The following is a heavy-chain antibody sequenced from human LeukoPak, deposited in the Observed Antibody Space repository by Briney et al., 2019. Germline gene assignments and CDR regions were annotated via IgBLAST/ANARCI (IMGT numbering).Heavy chain of an antibody. CDR2: INGDGSKT. Sequence: GGSLRLSCAASGFTFSSHWLHWVRQAPGKGLVWVSRINGDGSKTTYADSVKGRVTISRDNAKTTLYLQMNSLRAEDTAVYYCAKDRGRKFGETYGMDVWGQGTTVTVSS. J-gene: IGHJ6*02. V-gene: IGHV3-74*03. CDR1: GFTFSSHW. CDR3: AKDRGRKFGETYGMDV. D-gene: IGHD3-10*01.